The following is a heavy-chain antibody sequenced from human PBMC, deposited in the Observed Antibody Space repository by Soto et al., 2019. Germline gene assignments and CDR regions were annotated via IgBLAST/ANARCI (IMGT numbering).Heavy chain of an antibody. J-gene: IGHJ4*02. CDR2: ISAYNGNT. Sequence: QVQLVQSGAEVKKPGASVKVSCKASGYTFTSYGISWVRQAPGQGLEWMGWISAYNGNTNYAQKLQGRVTMTTDTSXNTAYMELRSLRSDDTAVYYCARVVAYYDSSGEFDYWGQGTLVTVSS. V-gene: IGHV1-18*01. CDR3: ARVVAYYDSSGEFDY. D-gene: IGHD3-22*01. CDR1: GYTFTSYG.